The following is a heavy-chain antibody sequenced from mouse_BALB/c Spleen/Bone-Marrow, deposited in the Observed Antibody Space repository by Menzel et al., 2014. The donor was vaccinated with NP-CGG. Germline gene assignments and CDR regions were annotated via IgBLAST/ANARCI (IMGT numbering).Heavy chain of an antibody. CDR2: IDPANGNA. J-gene: IGHJ4*01. CDR1: GFNIKDTY. D-gene: IGHD1-2*01. V-gene: IGHV14-3*02. Sequence: EVQRVESGAELVKPGASVNLSCTASGFNIKDTYMHWVKQRPEQGLEWIGWIDPANGNAKYDPNFQDKATITADTSSNTSYLHLSSLTSGDTAVNYGTNGDPLYAMDYWGQGTSVTVSS. CDR3: TNGDPLYAMDY.